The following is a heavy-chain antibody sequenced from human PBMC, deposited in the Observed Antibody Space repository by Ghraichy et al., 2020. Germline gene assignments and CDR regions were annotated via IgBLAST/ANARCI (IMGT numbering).Heavy chain of an antibody. D-gene: IGHD6-19*01. CDR1: GGSFSGYY. CDR3: ARGRIAVAVTYFQH. V-gene: IGHV4-34*01. CDR2: INHSGST. J-gene: IGHJ1*01. Sequence: SETLSLTCAVYGGSFSGYYWSWIRQPPGKGLEWIGEINHSGSTNYNPSLKSRVTISVDTSKNQFSLKLSSVTAADTAVYYCARGRIAVAVTYFQHWGQGTLVTVSS.